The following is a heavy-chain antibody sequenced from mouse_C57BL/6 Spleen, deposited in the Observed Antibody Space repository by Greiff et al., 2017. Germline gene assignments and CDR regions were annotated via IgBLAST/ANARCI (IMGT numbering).Heavy chain of an antibody. V-gene: IGHV3-6*01. CDR2: ISYDGSN. CDR3: AREGPYDYDFAY. CDR1: GYSITSGYY. J-gene: IGHJ3*01. Sequence: EVQLVESGPGLVKPSQSLSLTCSVTGYSITSGYYWNWIRQFPGNKLEWMGYISYDGSNNYNPSLKNRISITRDTSKNQFFLKLNSVTTEDTATYYCAREGPYDYDFAYWGQGTLVTVSA. D-gene: IGHD2-4*01.